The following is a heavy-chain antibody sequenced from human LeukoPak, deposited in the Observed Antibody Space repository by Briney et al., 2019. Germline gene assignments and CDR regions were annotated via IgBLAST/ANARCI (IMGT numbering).Heavy chain of an antibody. V-gene: IGHV3-66*01. CDR1: GFTVSSKY. CDR2: IYSGGST. Sequence: GGSLRLSCAASGFTVSSKYMSWVRQAPGKGLEWVSVIYSGGSTYYADSVKGRFTISRDNSKNTLYLQMNSLRAEDTAVYYCATKTTPLYYYYYGMDVWGQGTTVTVSS. D-gene: IGHD4-4*01. J-gene: IGHJ6*02. CDR3: ATKTTPLYYYYYGMDV.